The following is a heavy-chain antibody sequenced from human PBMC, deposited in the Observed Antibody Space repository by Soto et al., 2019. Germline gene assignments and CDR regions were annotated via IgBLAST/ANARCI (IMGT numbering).Heavy chain of an antibody. V-gene: IGHV1-18*01. Sequence: QVQLVQSGAEVKKPGGSVKVSCMASGYTFTDLGISWVRQAPGQGLEWMGWSSTYNGDTRYAQKAQERVTLTTDTSTSTACMELRSLRSDDTAVYYCAREYCTRSSCYGVDYWGQGTLVTVSS. J-gene: IGHJ4*02. CDR1: GYTFTDLG. D-gene: IGHD2-2*01. CDR3: AREYCTRSSCYGVDY. CDR2: SSTYNGDT.